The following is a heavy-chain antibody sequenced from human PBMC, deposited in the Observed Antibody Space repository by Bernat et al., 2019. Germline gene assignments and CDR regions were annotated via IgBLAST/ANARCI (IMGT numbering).Heavy chain of an antibody. Sequence: EVQLVESGGGLVQPGGSLRLSCAASGFDFSSYEMNWVRQAPGKGLEWVSYISSSGYIRYYADSVKGRFTVSRDNAKNSLYLQMNSLRAEDTAVYYCARAVVVVAAKLRYNYSYMDVWGKGTTVTVSS. CDR1: GFDFSSYE. CDR3: ARAVVVVAAKLRYNYSYMDV. D-gene: IGHD2-15*01. CDR2: ISSSGYIR. J-gene: IGHJ6*03. V-gene: IGHV3-48*03.